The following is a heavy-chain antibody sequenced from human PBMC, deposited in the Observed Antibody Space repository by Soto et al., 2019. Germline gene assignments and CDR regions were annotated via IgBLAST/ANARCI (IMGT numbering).Heavy chain of an antibody. Sequence: PSETLSLTCTVSDGSISNFYWSWIRQPPGKGLEWIGYVYYSGSTNYNPSLSSRVTISIDTSKKQFSLRLTSVTAADTAVYYCARDRWEFCTNGICPIFDHWGQGNPVTVSS. J-gene: IGHJ4*02. V-gene: IGHV4-59*01. CDR1: DGSISNFY. D-gene: IGHD2-8*01. CDR2: VYYSGST. CDR3: ARDRWEFCTNGICPIFDH.